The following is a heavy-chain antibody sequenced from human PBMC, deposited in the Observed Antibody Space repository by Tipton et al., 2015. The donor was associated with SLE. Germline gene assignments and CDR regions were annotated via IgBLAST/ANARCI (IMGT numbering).Heavy chain of an antibody. J-gene: IGHJ4*02. D-gene: IGHD2/OR15-2a*01. CDR1: GFTFSNSV. V-gene: IGHV3-23*03. CDR3: ARSDTDLTFPYYFDS. Sequence: SLRLSCAASGFTFSNSVIAWVRQGPGKGLEWVSLIFTGDSRSYADSVRGRFSISRDNSKNTLYLQMNTLRDDDTALYYCARSDTDLTFPYYFDSWGQGTRVTVSS. CDR2: IFTGDSR.